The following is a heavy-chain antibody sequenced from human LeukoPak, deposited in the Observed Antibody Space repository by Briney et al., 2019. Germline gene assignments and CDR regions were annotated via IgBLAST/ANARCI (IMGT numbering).Heavy chain of an antibody. V-gene: IGHV3-21*04. J-gene: IGHJ6*02. D-gene: IGHD2-15*01. Sequence: SVEGRFIISRDNAKNSLYLQMNSLRTEDTAVYYCARVGVVVALDVWGQGTTVTVSS. CDR3: ARVGVVVALDV.